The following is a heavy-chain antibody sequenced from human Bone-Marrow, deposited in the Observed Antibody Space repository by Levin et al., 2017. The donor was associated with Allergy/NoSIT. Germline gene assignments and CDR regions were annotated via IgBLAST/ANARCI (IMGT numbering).Heavy chain of an antibody. CDR3: AKIGVMPGYYHYGMDV. V-gene: IGHV3-30*18. CDR1: GFTFSNHA. CDR2: ISYDGGDT. J-gene: IGHJ6*02. Sequence: QSGGSLRLSCAASGFTFSNHAMHWVRQAPGKGLEWLALISYDGGDTYLADSVRGRFTVSRDNSKNRLDLQMNSLRPEDTALYYCAKIGVMPGYYHYGMDVWGQGTTVTVSS. D-gene: IGHD2-8*01.